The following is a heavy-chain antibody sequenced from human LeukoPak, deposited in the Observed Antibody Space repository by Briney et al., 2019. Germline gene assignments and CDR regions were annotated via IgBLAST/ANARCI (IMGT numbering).Heavy chain of an antibody. J-gene: IGHJ4*02. CDR1: GGSFSGYY. CDR3: ARGNYYDSSGLPFDY. V-gene: IGHV4-34*01. D-gene: IGHD3-22*01. Sequence: PSETLSLTCAVYGGSFSGYYWNWIRRPPGKGLEWIGEINHSGSTNYNPSLKSRVTISVDTSKNQFSLNLSSVTAADTAVYYCARGNYYDSSGLPFDYWGQGTLVTVSS. CDR2: INHSGST.